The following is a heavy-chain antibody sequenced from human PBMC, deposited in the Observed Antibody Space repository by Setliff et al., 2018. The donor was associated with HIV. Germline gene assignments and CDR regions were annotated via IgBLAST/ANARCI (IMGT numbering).Heavy chain of an antibody. CDR3: ARSIYGSRTYPLDI. CDR2: MYYTGNT. D-gene: IGHD3-10*01. J-gene: IGHJ4*02. Sequence: SETLSLTCSVSGGSTTGYHWNWIRQPAGEGLEWIGRMYYTGNTDYNPSLKSRVIMSIDTSKDQLSLNLNSVTAADTAVYYCARSIYGSRTYPLDIWGQGILVTVSS. V-gene: IGHV4-4*07. CDR1: GGSTTGYH.